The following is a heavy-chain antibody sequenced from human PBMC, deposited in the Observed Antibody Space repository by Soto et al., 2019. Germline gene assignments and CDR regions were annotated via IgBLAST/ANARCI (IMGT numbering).Heavy chain of an antibody. D-gene: IGHD3-9*01. CDR2: IYYSGST. Sequence: SETLSLTCTVSGGSISSSSYYWGWIRQPPGKGLEWIGSIYYSGSTYYNPSLKSRVTISVDTSKNQFSLKLSSVTAADTAVYYCAREYYDIMTGYYMDEFRYNWFDPWGQGTLVTVSS. CDR1: GGSISSSSYY. CDR3: AREYYDIMTGYYMDEFRYNWFDP. J-gene: IGHJ5*02. V-gene: IGHV4-39*01.